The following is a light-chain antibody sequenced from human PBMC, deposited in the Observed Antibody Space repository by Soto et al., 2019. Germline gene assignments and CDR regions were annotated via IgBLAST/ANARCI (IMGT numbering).Light chain of an antibody. CDR2: AAS. CDR3: QQLNSYPLT. CDR1: QGISSW. V-gene: IGKV1-12*01. Sequence: DIQITHSPSSVSASLLSRVTITCRASQGISSWLAWYQQKPGKAPKLLIYAASTLQSGVPSRFSGSGSGTEFTLTISSLQPEDFATYSCQQLNSYPLTFGGGTKVDIK. J-gene: IGKJ4*01.